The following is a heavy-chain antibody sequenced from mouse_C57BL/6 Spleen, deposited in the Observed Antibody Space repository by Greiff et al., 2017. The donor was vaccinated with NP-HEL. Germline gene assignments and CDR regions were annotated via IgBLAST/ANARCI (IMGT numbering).Heavy chain of an antibody. V-gene: IGHV1-9*01. CDR1: GYTFTGYW. D-gene: IGHD1-1*01. Sequence: QVQLKESGAELMKPGASVKLSCKATGYTFTGYWIEWVKQRPGHGLEWIGEILPGSGSTNYNEKFKGKATFTADTSSNTAYMQLSSLTTGDSAIYYCARERDTTVEHFDYWGQGTTLTVSS. CDR3: ARERDTTVEHFDY. J-gene: IGHJ2*01. CDR2: ILPGSGST.